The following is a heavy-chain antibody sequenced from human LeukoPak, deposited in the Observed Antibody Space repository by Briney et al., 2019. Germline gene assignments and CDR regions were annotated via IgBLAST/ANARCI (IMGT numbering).Heavy chain of an antibody. D-gene: IGHD6-19*01. CDR2: IYYSGST. V-gene: IGHV4-39*07. Sequence: PSETLSLTCTVSGGSISSSSYYWGWIRQPPGKGLEWIGSIYYSGSTYYNPSLKSRVTISVDTSKNQFSLKLSSVTAADTAVYYCARPGIAVALFDYWGQGTLVTVSS. CDR1: GGSISSSSYY. J-gene: IGHJ4*02. CDR3: ARPGIAVALFDY.